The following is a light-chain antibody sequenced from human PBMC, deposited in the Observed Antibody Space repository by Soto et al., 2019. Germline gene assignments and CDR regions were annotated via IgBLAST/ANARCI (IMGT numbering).Light chain of an antibody. CDR2: GAS. CDR3: QQYNSWPLT. J-gene: IGKJ4*01. Sequence: EIVKTQSPATLSVSPGEKATLSCRASQSVSSNLAWYQQKPGQAPRLLIYGASSRATGVPARFSGSGSGTDFTLTISRLEPEDFAVYYCQQYNSWPLTFGGGTKV. CDR1: QSVSSN. V-gene: IGKV3-15*01.